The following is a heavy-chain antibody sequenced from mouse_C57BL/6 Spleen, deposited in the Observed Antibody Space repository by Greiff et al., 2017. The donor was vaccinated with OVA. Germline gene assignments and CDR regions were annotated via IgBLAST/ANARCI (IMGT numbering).Heavy chain of an antibody. Sequence: VQLQQPGAELVKPGASVKLSCKASGYTFTSYWMQWVKQRPGQGLEWIGEIDPSDSYTNYNQKFKGKATLTVDTSSSTAYMQLSSLTSESSAVDNCGRGGHGGAMDYWGEGTSVTVSS. CDR1: GYTFTSYW. V-gene: IGHV1-50*01. CDR3: GRGGHGGAMDY. D-gene: IGHD3-1*01. J-gene: IGHJ4*01. CDR2: IDPSDSYT.